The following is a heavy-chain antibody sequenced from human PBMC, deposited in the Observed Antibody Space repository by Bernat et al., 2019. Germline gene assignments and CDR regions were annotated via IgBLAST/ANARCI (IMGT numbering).Heavy chain of an antibody. J-gene: IGHJ6*02. CDR2: ISYDGSNK. CDR1: GFTVSSYA. D-gene: IGHD3-10*01. V-gene: IGHV3-30-3*01. Sequence: QVQLVESGGGVVQPGRSLRLSCAASGFTVSSYAMHWVRQAPGKGLEWVAVISYDGSNKYSTDSVKGRFTISNDDSTTTLYLQMNSLRAEDTAVYYCARESGGMDVWGQGTTVTVSS. CDR3: ARESGGMDV.